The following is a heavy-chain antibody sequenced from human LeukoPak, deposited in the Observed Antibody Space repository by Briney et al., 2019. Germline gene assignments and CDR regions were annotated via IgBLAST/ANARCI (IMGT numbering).Heavy chain of an antibody. D-gene: IGHD5-18*01. CDR1: GGSISSYY. J-gene: IGHJ4*02. V-gene: IGHV4-59*08. CDR2: IYYSGST. Sequence: SETLSLTCTVSGGSISSYYWSWIRQPPGKGLEWIGYIYYSGSTNYNPSLKSRVTISVDTSKNQFSLKLSSVTAADTAVYYCARFYSYGTSSLDYWGQGTLVTVSS. CDR3: ARFYSYGTSSLDY.